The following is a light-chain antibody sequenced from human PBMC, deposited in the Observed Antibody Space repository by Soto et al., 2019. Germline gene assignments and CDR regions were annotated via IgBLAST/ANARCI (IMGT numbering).Light chain of an antibody. V-gene: IGKV1-5*01. CDR3: QQYRTYS. CDR1: ESISNW. CDR2: HAS. J-gene: IGKJ1*01. Sequence: IQLTQSPTTLPASVGDRVTLTCRASESISNWLAWYQQRPGTAPKLLIYHASILETAVPSRFSGNGSGTDVTLTISSLQTGDFATYYCQQYRTYSFGQGSRVEIK.